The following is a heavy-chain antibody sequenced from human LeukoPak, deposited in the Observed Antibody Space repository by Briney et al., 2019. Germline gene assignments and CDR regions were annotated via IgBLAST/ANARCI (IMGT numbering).Heavy chain of an antibody. Sequence: GGSLRLSCAASGFTFSSYGMHWVRQAPGKGLEWVAVIWYDGSNKYYADSVKGRFTISRDNPKNTLYLQMNSLRAEDTAVYYCAKGAVAGPGGVYYFDYWGQGTLVTVSS. CDR2: IWYDGSNK. CDR3: AKGAVAGPGGVYYFDY. D-gene: IGHD6-19*01. CDR1: GFTFSSYG. J-gene: IGHJ4*02. V-gene: IGHV3-33*06.